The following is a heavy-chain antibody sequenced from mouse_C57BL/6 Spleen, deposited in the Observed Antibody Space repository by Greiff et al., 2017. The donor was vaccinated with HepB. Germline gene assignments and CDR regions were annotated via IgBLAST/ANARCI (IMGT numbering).Heavy chain of an antibody. CDR3: ARTITTRVYWYFDV. D-gene: IGHD1-2*01. V-gene: IGHV5-17*01. Sequence: EVKVVESGGGLVKPGGSLKLSCAASGFTFSDYGMHWVRQAPEKGLEWVAYISSGSSTIYYADTVKGRFTISRDNAKNTLFLQMTSLRSEDTAMYYCARTITTRVYWYFDVWGTGTTVTVSS. CDR2: ISSGSSTI. CDR1: GFTFSDYG. J-gene: IGHJ1*03.